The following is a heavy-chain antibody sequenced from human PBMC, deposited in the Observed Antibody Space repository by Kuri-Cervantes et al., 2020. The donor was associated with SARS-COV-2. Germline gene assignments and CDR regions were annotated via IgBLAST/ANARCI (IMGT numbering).Heavy chain of an antibody. CDR3: VRDGDHWNFDY. J-gene: IGHJ4*02. CDR1: RFTFSGHW. V-gene: IGHV3-74*01. CDR2: INPDGSYT. D-gene: IGHD1-1*01. Sequence: GESLKISCAASRFTFSGHWIHWVRQAPGKGLVWVSRINPDGSYTNNADSVNGRFTLSTDNDKNMLFLQMNSLRAEDTAVYYCVRDGDHWNFDYWGQGTLVTVSS.